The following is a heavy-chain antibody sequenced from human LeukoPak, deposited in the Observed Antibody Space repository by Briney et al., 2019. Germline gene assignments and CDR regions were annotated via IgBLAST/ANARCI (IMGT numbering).Heavy chain of an antibody. CDR2: IYTSGVS. CDR3: AREHRFGVGEGYYFGS. Sequence: SETLSLTCAVSGASISGYFWGWIRQPAGRGLEWIGRIYTSGVSDYNPSLKSRVTMSLDMSKNQLSLKLNSVTAADTAVYYCAREHRFGVGEGYYFGSWGQGTLVTVSS. J-gene: IGHJ4*02. CDR1: GASISGYF. V-gene: IGHV4-4*07. D-gene: IGHD3-16*01.